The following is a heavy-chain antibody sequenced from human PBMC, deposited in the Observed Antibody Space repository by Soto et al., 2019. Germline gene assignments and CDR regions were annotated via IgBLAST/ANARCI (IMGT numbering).Heavy chain of an antibody. D-gene: IGHD3-3*01. Sequence: SETLSLTCSVSGGSISRYYWSWIRQPPGRGLEWICDIFSSGNTNYNPSLKSRVTLSVETSQNQVSLILNAVTAAETAVYYCAREYYDFWSVTSFYYGMHXWGQATTVTVS. CDR3: AREYYDFWSVTSFYYGMHX. CDR1: GGSISRYY. V-gene: IGHV4-59*01. J-gene: IGHJ6*02. CDR2: IFSSGNT.